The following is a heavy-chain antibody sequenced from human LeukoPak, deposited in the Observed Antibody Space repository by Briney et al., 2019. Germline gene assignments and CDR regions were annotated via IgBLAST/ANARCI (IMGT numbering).Heavy chain of an antibody. CDR1: GFIFSTYE. V-gene: IGHV3-48*03. CDR3: ARDGRWINYYDGSSPV. CDR2: ISYNSRSI. D-gene: IGHD3-22*01. J-gene: IGHJ4*02. Sequence: PGGSLRLSCAASGFIFSTYEMNWVRQAPGKGLEWLSYISYNSRSIYYADPVKGRFTISRDNAKNSLYLQMNSLRVEDTAVYYCARDGRWINYYDGSSPVWGQGTLVTVSS.